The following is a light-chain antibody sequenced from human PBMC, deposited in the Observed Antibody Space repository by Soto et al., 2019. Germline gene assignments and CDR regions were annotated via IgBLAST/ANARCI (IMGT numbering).Light chain of an antibody. CDR2: LSSDGSH. Sequence: QLVLTQSPSASASLGASVKLTCTLSSGHSSYAIAWHQQQPEKGPRYLMKLSSDGSHSKGDGIPDRFSGSSSGAERYLTIXXLQSEDEADYYCQTWDTGARVVFGGGTKLTVL. J-gene: IGLJ2*01. CDR1: SGHSSYA. CDR3: QTWDTGARVV. V-gene: IGLV4-69*01.